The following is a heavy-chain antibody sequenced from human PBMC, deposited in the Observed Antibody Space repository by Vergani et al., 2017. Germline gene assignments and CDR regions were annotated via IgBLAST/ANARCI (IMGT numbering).Heavy chain of an antibody. CDR1: GDIFNNYT. CDR2: IIPIIRLA. J-gene: IGHJ4*02. V-gene: IGHV1-69*02. CDR3: ARVSPGDNSGWEPFGY. Sequence: QVHLEQSGTEVKKPGSSVKVSCKVSGDIFNNYTVTWVRQAPGQGLEWMGRIIPIIRLATSGQKFQDRVKITGDTSTNTVYMEMNNVRSEDTAVYYCARVSPGDNSGWEPFGYWGQGTLVTVSS. D-gene: IGHD6-19*01.